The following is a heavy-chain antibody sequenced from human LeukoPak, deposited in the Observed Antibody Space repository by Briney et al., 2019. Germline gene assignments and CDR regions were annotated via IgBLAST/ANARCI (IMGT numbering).Heavy chain of an antibody. Sequence: PGGSLRLSCEASGFTFSSYAMSWVRQAPGKGLEWVSAISGSGGSTYYADSVKGRFTISRDNSKNTLYLQMNSLRAEDTAVYYCAKVGPYYDFWSGPPRPYYYYYYGMDVWGQGTTVTVSS. D-gene: IGHD3-3*01. CDR1: GFTFSSYA. CDR3: AKVGPYYDFWSGPPRPYYYYYYGMDV. J-gene: IGHJ6*02. CDR2: ISGSGGST. V-gene: IGHV3-23*01.